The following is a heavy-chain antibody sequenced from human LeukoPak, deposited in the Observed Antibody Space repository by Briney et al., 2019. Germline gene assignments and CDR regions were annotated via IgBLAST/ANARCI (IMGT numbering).Heavy chain of an antibody. V-gene: IGHV4-39*07. Sequence: SETLSLTCTVSGGSISSSSYYWGWIRQPPGKGLEWIGSIYYSGSTYYNPSLKSRVTISVDTSKNQFSLKLSSVTAADTAVYYRARGPHSHNNWFDPWGQGTLVTVSS. CDR2: IYYSGST. D-gene: IGHD2-21*01. J-gene: IGHJ5*02. CDR1: GGSISSSSYY. CDR3: ARGPHSHNNWFDP.